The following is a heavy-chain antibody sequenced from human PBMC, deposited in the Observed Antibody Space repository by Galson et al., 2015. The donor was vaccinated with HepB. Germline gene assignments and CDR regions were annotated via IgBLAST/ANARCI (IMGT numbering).Heavy chain of an antibody. D-gene: IGHD6-13*01. CDR1: GFTVSSNY. CDR3: ARSCGGIDDY. CDR2: IYSGGST. Sequence: SLRLSCAASGFTVSSNYMSWVRQAPGKGLEWVSVIYSGGSTYYADSVKGRFTISRHNTKNTLYLQMNSLRAEDTAVYYCARSCGGIDDYWGQGTLVTVSS. V-gene: IGHV3-53*04. J-gene: IGHJ4*02.